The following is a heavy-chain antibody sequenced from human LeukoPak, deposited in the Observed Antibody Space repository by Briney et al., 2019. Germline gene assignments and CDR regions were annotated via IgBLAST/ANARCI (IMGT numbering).Heavy chain of an antibody. D-gene: IGHD3-22*01. CDR2: IRGDGSAK. V-gene: IGHV3-7*01. Sequence: GGSLRLSCAASGFSFSTNWMAWVRQAPGKGPEWVGNIRGDGSAKFYGGSVKGRFTISRDNSRNTLYLQMDSLRPEDTAVYYCASSHDSSGNDWGQGTLVTVSS. CDR1: GFSFSTNW. J-gene: IGHJ4*02. CDR3: ASSHDSSGND.